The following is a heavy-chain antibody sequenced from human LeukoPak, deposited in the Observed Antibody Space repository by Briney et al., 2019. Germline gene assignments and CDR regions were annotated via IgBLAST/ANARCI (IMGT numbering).Heavy chain of an antibody. CDR2: ISNPSSTR. J-gene: IGHJ4*02. D-gene: IGHD2/OR15-2a*01. CDR1: GFIFSDYY. V-gene: IGHV3-11*04. Sequence: PGGSLRLSCDASGFIFSDYYMSWVRQAPGKGLEWISYISNPSSTRYYADSVKGRFTISRDNAKNSLYLQMNSLRAEDTAVYYCARDSRNIGQNFDYWGQGTLVTVSS. CDR3: ARDSRNIGQNFDY.